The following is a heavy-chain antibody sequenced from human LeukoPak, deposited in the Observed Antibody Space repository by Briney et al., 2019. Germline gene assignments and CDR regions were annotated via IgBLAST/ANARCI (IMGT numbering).Heavy chain of an antibody. J-gene: IGHJ4*02. CDR2: IIPIFGIA. Sequence: SVKVSCTASGCTFSSYAISWVRQAPGQGLEWMGRIIPIFGIANYAQKFQGRVTITADKSTSTAYMELSSLRSEDTAVYYCVLGSSPYWGQGTLVTVSS. CDR3: VLGSSPY. D-gene: IGHD6-13*01. CDR1: GCTFSSYA. V-gene: IGHV1-69*04.